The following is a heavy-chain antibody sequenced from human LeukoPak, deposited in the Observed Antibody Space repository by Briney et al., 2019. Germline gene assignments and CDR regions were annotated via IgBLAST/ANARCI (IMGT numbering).Heavy chain of an antibody. CDR2: IRSKANSYAT. CDR3: TSPPHDYGNDFDF. J-gene: IGHJ4*02. CDR1: GFTFSGSA. D-gene: IGHD4-17*01. V-gene: IGHV3-73*01. Sequence: PGGSLRLSCAASGFTFSGSAVHWVRQASGKGLEWVGRIRSKANSYATAYAASVKGRFAISRDDSKNTAFLQMNSLKVEDTAVYFCTSPPHDYGNDFDFWGRGTLVTVSS.